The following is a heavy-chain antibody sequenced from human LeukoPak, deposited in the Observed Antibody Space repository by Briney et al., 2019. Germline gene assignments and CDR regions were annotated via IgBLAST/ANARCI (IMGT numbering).Heavy chain of an antibody. D-gene: IGHD3-16*01. Sequence: GGSLRLSCAASGFTFSSYEMNWVRQAPGKGLEWVSYISSSGSTIYYADSVKGRFTISRDNAKNSLYLQMNSLRAEDTAVYYCARRAGAYTHPYDYWGQGTLVTVSS. CDR3: ARRAGAYTHPYDY. CDR2: ISSSGSTI. J-gene: IGHJ4*02. CDR1: GFTFSSYE. V-gene: IGHV3-48*03.